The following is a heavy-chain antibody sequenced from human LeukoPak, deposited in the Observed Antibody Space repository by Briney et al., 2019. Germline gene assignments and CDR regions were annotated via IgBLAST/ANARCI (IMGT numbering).Heavy chain of an antibody. CDR1: GFSISAYW. Sequence: GGSRRLSCAASGFSISAYWMSWVRQAPGKGLEWVANINKDGSDKYSVDSVKGRFTISRDNAKNSLYLEMNSLRADDTAVYYCARDLVVVGSSFSYGMDVWGQGTTVTVSS. V-gene: IGHV3-7*01. CDR3: ARDLVVVGSSFSYGMDV. D-gene: IGHD2-15*01. CDR2: INKDGSDK. J-gene: IGHJ6*02.